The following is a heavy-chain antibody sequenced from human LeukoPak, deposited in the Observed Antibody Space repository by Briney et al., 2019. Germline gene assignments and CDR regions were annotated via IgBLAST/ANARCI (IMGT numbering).Heavy chain of an antibody. J-gene: IGHJ4*02. CDR3: ARSSTKTYYYDSSGYYN. V-gene: IGHV4-34*01. CDR1: GGSFSGYY. Sequence: SETLSLXCAVYGGSFSGYYWSWIRPPPGKGLEWIGEINHSGSTNYNPSLKSRVTISVDTSKNQFSLKLSSVTAADTAVYYCARSSTKTYYYDSSGYYNWGQGTLVTVSS. D-gene: IGHD3-22*01. CDR2: INHSGST.